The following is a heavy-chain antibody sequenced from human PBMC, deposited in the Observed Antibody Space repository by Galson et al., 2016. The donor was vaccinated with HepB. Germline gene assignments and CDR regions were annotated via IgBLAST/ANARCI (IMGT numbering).Heavy chain of an antibody. D-gene: IGHD6-13*01. J-gene: IGHJ6*02. CDR1: GYTFTGYY. V-gene: IGHV1-2*04. CDR3: ARAGAGIGGMDV. Sequence: SVKVSCKASGYTFTGYYMHWVRQAPGQGLEWMGWINPNSGGTKYTQKFQGWVTMTRDTSISTVYMELSRLRYDDTAVYYCARAGAGIGGMDVWGQGTTVTVSS. CDR2: INPNSGGT.